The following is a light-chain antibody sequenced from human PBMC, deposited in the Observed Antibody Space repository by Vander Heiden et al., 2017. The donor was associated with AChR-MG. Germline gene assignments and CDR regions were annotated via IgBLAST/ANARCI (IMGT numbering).Light chain of an antibody. CDR3: QQYNNWPRALT. CDR2: GGS. J-gene: IGKJ4*01. CDR1: QSVSNN. Sequence: EIVMTQSPATLSVSPGERVTLSCRASQSVSNNLAWYQQNPGQAPRLLIYGGSTRATGIPARFSGSGSGTEFTLTISSLQSEDFAVYYCQQYNNWPRALTFGGGTKVEIK. V-gene: IGKV3-15*01.